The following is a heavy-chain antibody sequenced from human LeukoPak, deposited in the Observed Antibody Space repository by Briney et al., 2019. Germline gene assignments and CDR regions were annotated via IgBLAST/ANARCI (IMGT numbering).Heavy chain of an antibody. V-gene: IGHV4-59*01. Sequence: SETLSLTCTVSGGSISSYYWSWIRQPPGKGLEWIGYIYYSGSTNYNPSLKSRVTISVDTSKNQFSLKLSSVTAADTAVYYCARVRHMGDYYDSSGYYSQGSYYFDYWGQGTLVTVSS. CDR1: GGSISSYY. D-gene: IGHD3-22*01. CDR2: IYYSGST. CDR3: ARVRHMGDYYDSSGYYSQGSYYFDY. J-gene: IGHJ4*02.